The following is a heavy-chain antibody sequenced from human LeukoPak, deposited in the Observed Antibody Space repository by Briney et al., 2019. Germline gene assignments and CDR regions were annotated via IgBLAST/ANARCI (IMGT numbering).Heavy chain of an antibody. CDR1: GGSISSSSYY. V-gene: IGHV4-39*07. J-gene: IGHJ5*02. D-gene: IGHD3-10*01. Sequence: SETLSLTCTASGGSISSSSYYWGWIRQPPGKGLEWIGSIYYSGSTYYNPSLKSRVTISVDTSKNQFSLKLSSVTAADTAVYYCARANYYAPFDPWGQGTLVTVSS. CDR3: ARANYYAPFDP. CDR2: IYYSGST.